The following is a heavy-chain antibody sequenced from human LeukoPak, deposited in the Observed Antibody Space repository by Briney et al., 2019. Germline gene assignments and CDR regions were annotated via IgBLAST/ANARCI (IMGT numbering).Heavy chain of an antibody. V-gene: IGHV3-23*01. D-gene: IGHD1-26*01. CDR3: AKDVPSGSYYNY. J-gene: IGHJ4*02. CDR2: ISGSGGST. CDR1: GFTCSNIA. Sequence: GGSLRLSGAASGFTCSNIAMSWVRQAQGKGLEWVSAISGSGGSTYYADSVKGRFTISRDNSKNTLYLQMNSLRAEDTAVYYCAKDVPSGSYYNYWGQGTLVTVSS.